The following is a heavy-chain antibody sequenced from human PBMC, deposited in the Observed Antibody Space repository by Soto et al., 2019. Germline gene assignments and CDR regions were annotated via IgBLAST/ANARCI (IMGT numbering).Heavy chain of an antibody. CDR1: GFSFSDYS. CDR3: ASNGVCWSGFSCNDTYHYMDV. V-gene: IGHV3-21*01. CDR2: LSGSSSYI. J-gene: IGHJ6*03. Sequence: EVQLVESGGGLVKPGGCLRLSCAASGFSFSDYSMNWVRKAPGKGLEWVSSLSGSSSYIYYTHSLKGRFTVSRDNANKALYLQMNRPRAEDTVVYYCASNGVCWSGFSCNDTYHYMDVWGKGCTATVSS. D-gene: IGHD5-18*01.